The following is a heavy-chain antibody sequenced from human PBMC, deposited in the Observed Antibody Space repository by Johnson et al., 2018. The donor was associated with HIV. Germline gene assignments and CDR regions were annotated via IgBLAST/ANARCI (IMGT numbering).Heavy chain of an antibody. D-gene: IGHD4/OR15-4a*01. V-gene: IGHV3-9*01. CDR2: ISWNSGSI. Sequence: QLVESGGGVVQPGRSLRLSCAASGFVFSSYAMHWVRQAPGKGLEWVSGISWNSGSIGYADSVKGRFTISRDNAKNSMYLQMNSMRAEDTAVYYCAKDRSAHMTMLLEVVADAFDIWGQGTMVTVSS. J-gene: IGHJ3*02. CDR3: AKDRSAHMTMLLEVVADAFDI. CDR1: GFVFSSYA.